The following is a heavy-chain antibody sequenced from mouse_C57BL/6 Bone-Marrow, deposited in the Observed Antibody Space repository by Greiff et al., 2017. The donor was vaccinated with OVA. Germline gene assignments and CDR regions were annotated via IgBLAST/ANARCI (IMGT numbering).Heavy chain of an antibody. D-gene: IGHD2-10*01. J-gene: IGHJ3*01. CDR1: GYTFTRYW. V-gene: IGHV1-52*01. Sequence: QVQLQQPGAELVRPGSSVKLSCKASGYTFTRYWMHWVQQRPIQGLEWIGNIDPSDSETNYNQQFKDKATLTVDKSSSTAYMQLSSLTSEDSAVYYCARSYYDLSWLAYWGQGTLVTVSA. CDR3: ARSYYDLSWLAY. CDR2: IDPSDSET.